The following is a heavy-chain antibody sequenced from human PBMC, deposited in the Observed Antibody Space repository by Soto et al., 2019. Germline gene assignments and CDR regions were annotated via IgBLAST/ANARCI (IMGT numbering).Heavy chain of an antibody. CDR3: ARDKYGDKRRLSYYYYGMDV. D-gene: IGHD4-17*01. Sequence: PGGSLRLSCAASGFTFSSYSMNWVRQAPGKGLEWVSSISSSSSYIYYADSVKGRFTISRDNAKNSLYLQMNSLRAEDTAVYYCARDKYGDKRRLSYYYYGMDVWGQGTTVTVSS. CDR1: GFTFSSYS. J-gene: IGHJ6*02. V-gene: IGHV3-21*01. CDR2: ISSSSSYI.